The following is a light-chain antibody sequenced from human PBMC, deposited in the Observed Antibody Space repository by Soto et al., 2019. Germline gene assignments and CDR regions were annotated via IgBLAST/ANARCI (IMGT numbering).Light chain of an antibody. J-gene: IGKJ5*01. V-gene: IGKV3-20*01. Sequence: EIVLTQSPGTLSLSPGERPTLPGRASQSVSSSYLAWYQQEPGQAPRLLIYGASSRATGIPDRFSGSGSGTDFTLTISRLEPEDFAVYYCQQYGSSSITFGQGTRLEIK. CDR1: QSVSSSY. CDR3: QQYGSSSIT. CDR2: GAS.